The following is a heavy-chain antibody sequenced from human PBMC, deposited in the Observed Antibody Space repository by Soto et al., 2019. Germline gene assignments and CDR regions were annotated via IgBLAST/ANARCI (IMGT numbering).Heavy chain of an antibody. J-gene: IGHJ4*02. Sequence: SETLSLTCAVYGGSFSGYYWSWIRQPPGKGLEWIGEINHSGSTNYNPSLKSRVTISVDTSKNQFSPKLTSVTAPAPAVYYCARAERQRGAAYWGQGTLVTVSS. D-gene: IGHD6-25*01. CDR3: ARAERQRGAAY. CDR2: INHSGST. V-gene: IGHV4-34*01. CDR1: GGSFSGYY.